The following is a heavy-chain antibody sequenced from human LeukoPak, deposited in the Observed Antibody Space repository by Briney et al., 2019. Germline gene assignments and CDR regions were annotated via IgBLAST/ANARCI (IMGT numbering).Heavy chain of an antibody. V-gene: IGHV4-39*07. J-gene: IGHJ4*02. CDR1: GGSISSASYY. Sequence: PSETLSLTCTVSGGSISSASYYWAWIRQPPGKGLEWIGNIYYSGSTYYSPSLKNRVTISVDTSKNQFSLKLSSVTAADTAVYYCARDEALYYYDSSGPFDYWGQGALVTVSS. CDR2: IYYSGST. D-gene: IGHD3-22*01. CDR3: ARDEALYYYDSSGPFDY.